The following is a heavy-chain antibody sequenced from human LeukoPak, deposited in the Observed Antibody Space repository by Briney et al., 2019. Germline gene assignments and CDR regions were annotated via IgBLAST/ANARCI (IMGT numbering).Heavy chain of an antibody. D-gene: IGHD3-22*01. V-gene: IGHV1-69-2*01. J-gene: IGHJ1*01. CDR3: ATGDRITMIVVVPFQH. CDR1: GYTFTDYY. CDR2: VDPEDGET. Sequence: ASVKVSCKVSGYTFTDYYMHWVQQAPGKGLEWMGLVDPEDGETIYAEKFQGRVTITADTSTDTAYMELSSLRSEDTAVYYCATGDRITMIVVVPFQHWGQGILVTVSS.